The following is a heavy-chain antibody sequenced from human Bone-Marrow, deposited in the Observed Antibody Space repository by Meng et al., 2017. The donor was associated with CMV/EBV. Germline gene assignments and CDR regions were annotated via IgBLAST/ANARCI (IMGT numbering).Heavy chain of an antibody. J-gene: IGHJ4*02. CDR3: TTDFYCTPTSCPGTH. Sequence: FSCETAWMSWVSQAPGKGREWIGRIRSETDGGTADYITPVRGRFIISRDDSKSTLHLQMNSLKSEDSAVYYCTTDFYCTPTSCPGTHWGQGTLVTVSS. CDR1: FSCETAW. D-gene: IGHD2-8*01. CDR2: IRSETDGGTA. V-gene: IGHV3-15*01.